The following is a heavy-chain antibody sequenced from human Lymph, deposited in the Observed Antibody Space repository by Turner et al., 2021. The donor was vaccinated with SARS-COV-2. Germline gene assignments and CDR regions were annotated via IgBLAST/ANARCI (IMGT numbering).Heavy chain of an antibody. CDR1: GGTFSTYV. D-gene: IGHD1-26*01. CDR3: ARRHSGNYDAFDI. Sequence: QVQLVQSGAEVKKPGSSVTVSCQASGGTFSTYVISWVRQAPGQGREWMGGIIPILGIANYAQKFQGRVTITADKSTSTAYMELSSLRSEDTAVYHCARRHSGNYDAFDIWGQGTMVTVSS. J-gene: IGHJ3*02. CDR2: IIPILGIA. V-gene: IGHV1-69*10.